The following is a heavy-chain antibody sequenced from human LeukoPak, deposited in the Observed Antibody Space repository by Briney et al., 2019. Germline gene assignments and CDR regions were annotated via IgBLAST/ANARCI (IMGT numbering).Heavy chain of an antibody. CDR3: ARTEQYSYGQGYFDY. J-gene: IGHJ4*02. Sequence: GSSVKVSCKASGGTFSSYAISWVRQAPGQGLEWMGGIIPMFGTANYAQKFQGRVTITADESTSTAYMELSSLRSEDTAVYYCARTEQYSYGQGYFDYWGQGTLVTVSS. CDR1: GGTFSSYA. CDR2: IIPMFGTA. D-gene: IGHD5-18*01. V-gene: IGHV1-69*01.